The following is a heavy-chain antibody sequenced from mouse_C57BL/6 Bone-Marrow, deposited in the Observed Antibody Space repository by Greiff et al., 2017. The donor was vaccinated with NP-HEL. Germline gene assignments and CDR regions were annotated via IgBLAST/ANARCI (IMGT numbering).Heavy chain of an antibody. Sequence: VKPGDSVKISCKASGYSFTGYFMNWVMQSHGKSLEWIGRINPYNGDTFYNQKFKGKATLTVDKSSSTAHMELRSLTSEDSAVYYCARRGYDGYYAGFAYWGQGTLVTVSA. CDR1: GYSFTGYF. CDR2: INPYNGDT. D-gene: IGHD2-3*01. CDR3: ARRGYDGYYAGFAY. V-gene: IGHV1-20*01. J-gene: IGHJ3*01.